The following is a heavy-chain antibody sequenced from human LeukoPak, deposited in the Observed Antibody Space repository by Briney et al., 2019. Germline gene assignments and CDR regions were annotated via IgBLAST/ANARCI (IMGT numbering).Heavy chain of an antibody. V-gene: IGHV4-34*01. CDR3: ARGLSAIVY. CDR2: INHSGST. D-gene: IGHD2-15*01. CDR1: GGSFSGYY. Sequence: SETLSLTCAVYGGSFSGYYWSWIRQPPGKGLEWIGEINHSGSTNYNPSLKSRVTISVDTSKNQFSLKLSSVTTADTAVYYCARGLSAIVYWGQGTLVTVSS. J-gene: IGHJ4*02.